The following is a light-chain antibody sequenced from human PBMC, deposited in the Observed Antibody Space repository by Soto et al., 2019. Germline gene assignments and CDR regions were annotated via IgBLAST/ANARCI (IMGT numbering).Light chain of an antibody. Sequence: DIQTTQSPSTLSASVGDRVTITCRASQSITNWLALYQQKPGKAPKLLSYKASNLESGVPSRFSGSGSGTEFTLTITSLQPDDFATYYCHQYKSYPWTFGQGTKVEIK. CDR2: KAS. V-gene: IGKV1-5*03. J-gene: IGKJ1*01. CDR3: HQYKSYPWT. CDR1: QSITNW.